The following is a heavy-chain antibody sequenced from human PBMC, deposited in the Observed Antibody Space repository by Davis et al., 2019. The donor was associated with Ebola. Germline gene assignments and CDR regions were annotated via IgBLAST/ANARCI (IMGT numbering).Heavy chain of an antibody. CDR2: IYYSGST. CDR3: ARVARYCSSTSCYTLAAYYYGMDV. V-gene: IGHV4-31*03. Sequence: SETLSLTCTVSGGSISSGGYYWSWIRQHPGKGLEWIGYIYYSGSTYYNPSLKSRVTISVDTSKNQFSLKLSSVTAADTAVYYCARVARYCSSTSCYTLAAYYYGMDVWGQGTTVTVSS. CDR1: GGSISSGGYY. D-gene: IGHD2-2*02. J-gene: IGHJ6*02.